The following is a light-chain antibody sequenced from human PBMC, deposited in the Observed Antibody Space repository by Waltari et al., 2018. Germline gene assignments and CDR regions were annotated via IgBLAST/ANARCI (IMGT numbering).Light chain of an antibody. Sequence: QSALTQPPSASGSPGQSVTISCTGTSSDVGAYNYVSWYQQYPDKAAKLMIYEVTKRPSGVPVCFSGSKSGKTASLTVSGLQAEDEADYYCISYAGNNKYVLGAGTKVTVL. CDR1: SSDVGAYNY. CDR3: ISYAGNNKYV. J-gene: IGLJ1*01. V-gene: IGLV2-8*01. CDR2: EVT.